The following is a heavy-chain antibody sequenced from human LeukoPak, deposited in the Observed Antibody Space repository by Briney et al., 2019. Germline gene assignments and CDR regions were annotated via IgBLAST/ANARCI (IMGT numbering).Heavy chain of an antibody. CDR3: AREGYVWGSYRYFDY. Sequence: GASVKVSCKVSGYTLTELSMHWVRQAPGKGLEWMGGFDPEDGETIYAQKFQGRVTMTRDTSISTAYMELSRLRSDDTAVYYCAREGYVWGSYRYFDYWGQGTLVTVSS. CDR2: FDPEDGET. V-gene: IGHV1-24*01. D-gene: IGHD3-16*02. J-gene: IGHJ4*02. CDR1: GYTLTELS.